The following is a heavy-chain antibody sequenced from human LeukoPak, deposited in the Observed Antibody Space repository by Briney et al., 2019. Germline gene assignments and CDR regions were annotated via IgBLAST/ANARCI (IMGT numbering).Heavy chain of an antibody. J-gene: IGHJ6*03. Sequence: ASVKVSCTASGYTFTGYYMHWVRQAPGQGLEWMGWINPNSGGTNYAQKFQGRVTMTRDTSISTAYMELSRLRSDDTAVYYCARGGQDCSSTSCYSAPDYYYYMDVWGKGTTVTISS. CDR1: GYTFTGYY. D-gene: IGHD2-2*01. CDR3: ARGGQDCSSTSCYSAPDYYYYMDV. CDR2: INPNSGGT. V-gene: IGHV1-2*02.